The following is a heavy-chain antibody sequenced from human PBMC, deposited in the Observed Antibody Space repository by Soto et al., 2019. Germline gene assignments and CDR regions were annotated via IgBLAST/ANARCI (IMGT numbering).Heavy chain of an antibody. Sequence: PGRSLSPSCPPSDFTFTGYPMTWARQSPGKGLEWVSVISGSGGSTYYADSVKGRFTISRDNSKNTLYLQMNSLRAEDTAVYYCTASSGWYNAFDIWGQGTMVTVSS. D-gene: IGHD6-19*01. CDR1: DFTFTGYP. J-gene: IGHJ3*02. CDR3: TASSGWYNAFDI. V-gene: IGHV3-23*01. CDR2: ISGSGGST.